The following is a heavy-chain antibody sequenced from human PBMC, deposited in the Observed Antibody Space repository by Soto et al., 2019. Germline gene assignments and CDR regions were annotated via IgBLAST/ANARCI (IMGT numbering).Heavy chain of an antibody. J-gene: IGHJ4*02. D-gene: IGHD3-10*01. Sequence: VQLLESGGGLVQPGGSLRLSCAASGFTFNNYAMTWVRQAPGKGLEWGSGISGGGDTTSYADSVKGRFTVSRDGSKNTLYLQMSSLRAEDTALYYCAKGRGGSGSLTPRVDFWGQGTLVTVSS. CDR1: GFTFNNYA. CDR2: ISGGGDTT. CDR3: AKGRGGSGSLTPRVDF. V-gene: IGHV3-23*01.